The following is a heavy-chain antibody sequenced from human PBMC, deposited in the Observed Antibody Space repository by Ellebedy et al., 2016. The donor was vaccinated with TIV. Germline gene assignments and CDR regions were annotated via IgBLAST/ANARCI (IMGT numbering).Heavy chain of an antibody. CDR1: GFTFSRYD. V-gene: IGHV3-13*01. CDR3: AREIVDIVSTDWCFDL. Sequence: GESLKISCAASGFTFSRYDFHWVRQATGKGLEWVSAIGAGSDTYYEGSVKGRFTISRENAQNSLYLQMNNLRDGDTAVDYCAREIVDIVSTDWCFDLWGRGTLVTVAS. J-gene: IGHJ2*01. D-gene: IGHD5/OR15-5a*01. CDR2: IGAGSDT.